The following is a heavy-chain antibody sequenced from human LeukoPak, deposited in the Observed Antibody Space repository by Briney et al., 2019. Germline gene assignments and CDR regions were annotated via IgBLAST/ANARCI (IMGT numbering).Heavy chain of an antibody. CDR3: ARGRGYDFWSGYSGHYFDY. V-gene: IGHV4-34*01. J-gene: IGHJ4*02. D-gene: IGHD3-3*01. CDR1: GGSFSGYY. CDR2: INHSGST. Sequence: SETLSLTCAVYGGSFSGYYWSWIRQPPGKGLEWIGEINHSGSTNYNPSLKSRVTISVDTSKNQFSLKLSSVTAAYTAVYYCARGRGYDFWSGYSGHYFDYWGQGTLVTVSS.